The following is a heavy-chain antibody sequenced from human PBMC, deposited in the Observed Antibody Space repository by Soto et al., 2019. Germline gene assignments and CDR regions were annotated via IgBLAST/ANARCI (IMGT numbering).Heavy chain of an antibody. J-gene: IGHJ4*02. CDR2: IDGSGDNT. V-gene: IGHV3-23*01. CDR3: AIKVGIRSFDY. D-gene: IGHD4-17*01. Sequence: GGSLRLSCAASGFTFSSYGMSWVRQAPGKGLEWVSAIDGSGDNTYYAASVKGRFTISRDNAKNKVYLQMSGLGAEDTALYYCAIKVGIRSFDYWGQGALITVSS. CDR1: GFTFSSYG.